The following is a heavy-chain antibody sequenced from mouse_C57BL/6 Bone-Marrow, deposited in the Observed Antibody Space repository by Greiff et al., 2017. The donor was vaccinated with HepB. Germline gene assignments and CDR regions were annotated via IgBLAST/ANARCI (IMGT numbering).Heavy chain of an antibody. CDR1: GYSITSGYY. CDR2: ISYDGSN. D-gene: IGHD1-1*01. J-gene: IGHJ4*01. CDR3: ARSTVALRMDY. V-gene: IGHV3-6*01. Sequence: DVKLVESGPGLVKPSQSLSLTCSVTGYSITSGYYWNWIRQFPGNKLEWMGYISYDGSNKYNPSLKNRISITRDTSKNQFFLKLNSVTTEDTATYYCARSTVALRMDYWGQGTSVTVSS.